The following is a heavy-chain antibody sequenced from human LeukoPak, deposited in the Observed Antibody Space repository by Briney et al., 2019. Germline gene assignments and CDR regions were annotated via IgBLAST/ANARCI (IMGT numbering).Heavy chain of an antibody. J-gene: IGHJ3*02. Sequence: ASVKVSCKASGHTFTSYDINWVRQATGQGLEWMGWMNPNSGNTGYAQKFQGRVTMTRNTSISTAYMELSSLRSEDKAVYYCARARGYSGYGGAFDIWGQGTMVTVSS. CDR1: GHTFTSYD. D-gene: IGHD5-12*01. CDR3: ARARGYSGYGGAFDI. V-gene: IGHV1-8*01. CDR2: MNPNSGNT.